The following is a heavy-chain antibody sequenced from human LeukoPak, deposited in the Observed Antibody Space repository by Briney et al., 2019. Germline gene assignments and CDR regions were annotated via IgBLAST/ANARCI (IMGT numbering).Heavy chain of an antibody. V-gene: IGHV1-24*01. J-gene: IGHJ4*02. D-gene: IGHD2-2*01. CDR1: GYTLTELS. CDR2: FDPEDGET. CDR3: AAPPCCSSTSCHPY. Sequence: GSVKVSCKVSGYTLTELSMHWVRQAPGKGLEWMGGFDPEDGETIYAQKFQGRVTMTEDTSTDTAYMELISLRSEDMGVYYCAAPPCCSSTSCHPYWGQGTLVTVSS.